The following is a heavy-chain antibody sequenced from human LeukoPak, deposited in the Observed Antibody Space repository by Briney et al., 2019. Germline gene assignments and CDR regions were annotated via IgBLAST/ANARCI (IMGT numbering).Heavy chain of an antibody. J-gene: IGHJ4*02. Sequence: GGSLRLSCAASGFTFSSYAMHWVRQAPGKGLEWVAVISYDGSNKYYADSVKGRFTISRDNSKNTLYLQMNSLRAEDTAVYYCAREYSNSYYFDYWGQGTLVTVSS. CDR2: ISYDGSNK. CDR1: GFTFSSYA. V-gene: IGHV3-30*04. CDR3: AREYSNSYYFDY. D-gene: IGHD4-23*01.